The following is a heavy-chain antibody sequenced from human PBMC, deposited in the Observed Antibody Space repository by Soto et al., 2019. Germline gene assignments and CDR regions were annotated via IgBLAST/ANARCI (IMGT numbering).Heavy chain of an antibody. V-gene: IGHV5-51*01. CDR3: ARRKASSTTSLSFRAGFDY. J-gene: IGHJ4*02. Sequence: PGESLKISCKGSGYIFTNYWIGWVRQMPGKGLEWMGIIYPGDSDTRYSPSFEGQVTISADKSITTAYLQWSSLKASDTAMYYCARRKASSTTSLSFRAGFDYWGQGTLVTVSS. D-gene: IGHD2-2*01. CDR2: IYPGDSDT. CDR1: GYIFTNYW.